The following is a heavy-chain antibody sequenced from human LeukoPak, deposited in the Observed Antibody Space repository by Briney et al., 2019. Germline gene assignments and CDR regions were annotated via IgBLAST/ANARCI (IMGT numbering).Heavy chain of an antibody. Sequence: GSLILSCAASGFTFSSYWMHWVRQAPGKGLVWVSRINGDGSSTIYADSVKGRFTISRDNAKNTLFLQMNSLRAEDTAVYYCARWWLRSGDYWGQGTLVTVSS. CDR1: GFTFSSYW. CDR2: INGDGSST. J-gene: IGHJ4*02. D-gene: IGHD5-12*01. CDR3: ARWWLRSGDY. V-gene: IGHV3-74*01.